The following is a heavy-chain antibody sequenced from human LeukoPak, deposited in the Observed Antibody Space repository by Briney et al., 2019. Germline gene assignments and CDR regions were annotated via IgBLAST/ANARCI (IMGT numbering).Heavy chain of an antibody. CDR3: ARMNVQFSSGVPPTD. V-gene: IGHV2-70*11. J-gene: IGHJ4*02. CDR2: IDWDDDK. D-gene: IGHD3-22*01. CDR1: GGSISSGGYY. Sequence: TLSLTCTVSGGSISSGGYYWSWIRQPPGKALEWLARIDWDDDKYYSTSLKTRLTISKDTSKNQVVLTMTNMDPVDTATYYCARMNVQFSSGVPPTDWGQGTLVTVSS.